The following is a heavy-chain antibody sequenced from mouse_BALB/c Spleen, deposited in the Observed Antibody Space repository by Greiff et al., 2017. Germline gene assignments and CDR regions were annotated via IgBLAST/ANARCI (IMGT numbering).Heavy chain of an antibody. CDR1: GFSLTSYG. CDR3: ARDPAYGNYGRLPMDD. Sequence: VNVVESGPGLVAPSQSLSITCTVSGFSLTSYGVHWVRQPPGKGLEWLGVIWAGGSTNYNSALMSRLSISKDNSKSQVFLKMNSLQTDDTAMYYCARDPAYGNYGRLPMDDWGQGTSVTVSS. CDR2: IWAGGST. J-gene: IGHJ4*01. D-gene: IGHD2-1*01. V-gene: IGHV2-9*02.